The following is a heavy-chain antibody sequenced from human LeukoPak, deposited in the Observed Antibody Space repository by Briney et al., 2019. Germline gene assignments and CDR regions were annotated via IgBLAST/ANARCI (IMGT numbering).Heavy chain of an antibody. CDR1: RFTFSNHG. V-gene: IGHV3-23*01. Sequence: PGGSLRLSCAASRFTFSNHGMNWVRQAPGKGLEWISGISGSGDMTYYADSVKGRFTVSRDNSKNTLYLQMNSLRAEDTAVYYCAELGITMIGGVWGKGTTVTISS. CDR3: AELGITMIGGV. J-gene: IGHJ6*04. D-gene: IGHD3-10*02. CDR2: ISGSGDMT.